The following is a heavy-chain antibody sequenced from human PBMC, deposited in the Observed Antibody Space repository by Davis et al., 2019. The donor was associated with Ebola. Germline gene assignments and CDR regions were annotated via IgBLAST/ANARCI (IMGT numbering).Heavy chain of an antibody. V-gene: IGHV3-23*01. CDR2: ISGSGGGT. CDR3: ARDLRDVTTVSPPPWYFDL. J-gene: IGHJ2*01. Sequence: GESLKISCAASGFTFSNNAMSWVRQAPGKGLEWVSGISGSGGGTKYADSVKGRFAISRDNSKNTLYLQMNSLGADDTAVYYCARDLRDVTTVSPPPWYFDLWGRGTLVTVSS. D-gene: IGHD4-11*01. CDR1: GFTFSNNA.